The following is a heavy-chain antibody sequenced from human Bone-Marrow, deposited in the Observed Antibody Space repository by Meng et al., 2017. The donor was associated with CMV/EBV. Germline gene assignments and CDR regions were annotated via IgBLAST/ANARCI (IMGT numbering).Heavy chain of an antibody. CDR2: INPNSGGT. CDR1: GYTFTGYY. Sequence: ASVKVSCKASGYTFTGYYMHWARQAPGQGLEWMGWINPNSGGTNYAQKFQGRVTMTRDTSISTAYMELSRLRSDDTAVYYCARADRRVTTFGGVIGGVFGYWGQGTLVTVSS. CDR3: ARADRRVTTFGGVIGGVFGY. J-gene: IGHJ4*02. V-gene: IGHV1-2*02. D-gene: IGHD3-16*02.